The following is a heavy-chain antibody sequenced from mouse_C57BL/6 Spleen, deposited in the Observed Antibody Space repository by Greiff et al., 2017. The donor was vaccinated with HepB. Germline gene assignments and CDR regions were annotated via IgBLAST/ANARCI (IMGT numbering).Heavy chain of an antibody. CDR3: ALYGSSYRGGWYFDY. CDR1: GYTFTDYN. Sequence: VQLKQSGPELVKPGASVKMSCKASGYTFTDYNMHWVKQSHGKSLEWIGYINPNNGGTSYNQKFKGKATLTVNKSSSTAYMELRSLTSEDSAVYYCALYGSSYRGGWYFDYWGQGTTLTVSS. CDR2: INPNNGGT. J-gene: IGHJ2*01. V-gene: IGHV1-22*01. D-gene: IGHD1-1*01.